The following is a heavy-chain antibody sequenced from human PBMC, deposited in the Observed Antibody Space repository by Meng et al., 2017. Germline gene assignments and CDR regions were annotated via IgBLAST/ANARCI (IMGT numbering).Heavy chain of an antibody. CDR3: ARGVVYAISYFDY. Sequence: VQRQHSRPRLVTPPQTRPLTGARSGDNVSSNSAAWNWIRQSPSRGLEWLGRTYYRSKWYNDYAVSVKSRITINPDTSKNQFSLQLNSVTPEDTAVYYCARGVVYAISYFDYWGQGTLVTVSS. CDR1: GDNVSSNSAA. D-gene: IGHD2-8*02. J-gene: IGHJ4*02. V-gene: IGHV6-1*01. CDR2: TYYRSKWYN.